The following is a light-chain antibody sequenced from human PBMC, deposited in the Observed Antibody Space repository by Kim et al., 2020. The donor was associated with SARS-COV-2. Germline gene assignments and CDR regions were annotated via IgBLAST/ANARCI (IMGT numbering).Light chain of an antibody. V-gene: IGLV10-54*04. CDR3: SAWDSSLNVWV. J-gene: IGLJ3*02. CDR1: NNNVGNQG. CDR2: RNN. Sequence: QAGLTQPPSVSKDLRQTATLTCTGNNNNVGNQGAAWLQQHQGHPPKLLSHRNNNRPSGISERFSASRSGDTASLTITGLQPEDEADYYCSAWDSSLNVWVFGGGTQLTVL.